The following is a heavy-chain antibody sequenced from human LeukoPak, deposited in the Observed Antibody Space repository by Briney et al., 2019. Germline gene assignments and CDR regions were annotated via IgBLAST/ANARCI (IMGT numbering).Heavy chain of an antibody. CDR3: AAHSSSSLFFYYYLDV. Sequence: GASVKVSCKASGYTFTSYDINWVRQATGQGLEWMGWMNPNSGNTGYAQKFQGRVTITRNTSISTAYMELSSLRSEDTAVYYCAAHSSSSLFFYYYLDVWGEGTTVTVSS. CDR2: MNPNSGNT. V-gene: IGHV1-8*03. J-gene: IGHJ6*03. D-gene: IGHD6-6*01. CDR1: GYTFTSYD.